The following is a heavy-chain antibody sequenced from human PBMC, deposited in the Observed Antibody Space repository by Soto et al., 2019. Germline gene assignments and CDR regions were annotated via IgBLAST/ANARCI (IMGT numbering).Heavy chain of an antibody. CDR2: IYYSGST. CDR3: ARGIEGWYQGRYYYGMDV. Sequence: QVPLQESGPGLVKPSETLSLTCTVSGGSVSSGSYYWSWIRPPPGKGLEWIGDIYYSGSTNYNPSLKSRVTISVDTSKNQFSLKLSSVTAADTAVYYCARGIEGWYQGRYYYGMDVWGQGTTVTVSS. J-gene: IGHJ6*02. D-gene: IGHD6-19*01. CDR1: GGSVSSGSYY. V-gene: IGHV4-61*01.